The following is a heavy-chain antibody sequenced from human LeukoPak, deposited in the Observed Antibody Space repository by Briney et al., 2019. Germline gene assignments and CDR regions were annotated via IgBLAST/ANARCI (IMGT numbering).Heavy chain of an antibody. V-gene: IGHV3-23*01. D-gene: IGHD1-26*01. Sequence: TGGSLRLSCAASGFTSTSYSINWVRQAPGKGLEWVSSISGGGGSTYYADSVKGRFTISRDNSKNTLYLQVNSLRAEDTAVYYCAKGGKWDVTPFDYWGQGTLVTVSS. CDR3: AKGGKWDVTPFDY. CDR2: ISGGGGST. CDR1: GFTSTSYS. J-gene: IGHJ4*02.